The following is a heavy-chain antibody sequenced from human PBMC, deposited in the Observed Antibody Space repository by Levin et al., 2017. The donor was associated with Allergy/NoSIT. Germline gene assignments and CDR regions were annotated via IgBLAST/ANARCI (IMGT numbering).Heavy chain of an antibody. D-gene: IGHD3-3*01. CDR1: GFTFSSYS. V-gene: IGHV3-48*02. CDR3: ARGGQDDFWSGPVWGMDV. CDR2: ISSSSSTI. J-gene: IGHJ6*02. Sequence: GESLKISCAASGFTFSSYSMNWVRQAPGKGLEWVSYISSSSSTIYYADSVKGRFTISRDNAKNSLYLQMNSLRDEDTAVYYCARGGQDDFWSGPVWGMDVWGQGTTVTVSS.